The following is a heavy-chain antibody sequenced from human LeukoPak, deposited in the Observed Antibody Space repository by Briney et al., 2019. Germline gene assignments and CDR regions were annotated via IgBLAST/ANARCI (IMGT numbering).Heavy chain of an antibody. CDR1: GFTFSSYS. CDR2: ISSSSSYI. D-gene: IGHD3-10*01. J-gene: IGHJ6*02. CDR3: ARDARITMVRGVGAGDGMDV. Sequence: GGSLRLSCAASGFTFSSYSMNWVRQAPGKGLEWVSSISSSSSYIYYADSVKGRFTISRDNAKNSLCLQMNSLRAEDTAVYYCARDARITMVRGVGAGDGMDVWGQGTTVTVSS. V-gene: IGHV3-21*01.